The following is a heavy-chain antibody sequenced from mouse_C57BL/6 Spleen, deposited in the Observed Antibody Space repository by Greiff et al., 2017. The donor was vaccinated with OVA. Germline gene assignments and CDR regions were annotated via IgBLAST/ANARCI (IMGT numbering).Heavy chain of an antibody. CDR2: INPNNGGT. D-gene: IGHD2-5*01. V-gene: IGHV1-18*01. Sequence: VQLHQSGPELVKPGASVKISCKASGYTFTDYNMDWVKQSHGKSLEWIGDINPNNGGTIYNQKFKGKATLTVDKTSSTAYMELLSLTSEDTAVYYCARRNSNSWFAYWGQGTLVTVSA. CDR3: ARRNSNSWFAY. J-gene: IGHJ3*01. CDR1: GYTFTDYN.